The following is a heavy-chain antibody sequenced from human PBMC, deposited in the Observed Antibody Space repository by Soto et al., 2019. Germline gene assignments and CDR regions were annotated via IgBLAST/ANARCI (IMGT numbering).Heavy chain of an antibody. CDR2: IWYDGSNK. J-gene: IGHJ4*02. Sequence: GGSLRLSCAASGFTFSSYGMHWVRQAPGKGLEWVAVIWYDGSNKYYAAPVKGRITISRDHSKDTLYLQMNSLKTEDTAVYYCTTGLSNGYYNFDYWGQGTPVTVSS. D-gene: IGHD3-22*01. CDR1: GFTFSSYG. V-gene: IGHV3-33*01. CDR3: TTGLSNGYYNFDY.